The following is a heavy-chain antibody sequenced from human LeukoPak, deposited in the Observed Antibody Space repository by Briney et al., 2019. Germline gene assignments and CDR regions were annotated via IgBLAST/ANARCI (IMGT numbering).Heavy chain of an antibody. D-gene: IGHD3-10*01. CDR3: ARDRLPRGYDY. J-gene: IGHJ4*02. V-gene: IGHV3-66*02. CDR2: IYSGGST. Sequence: GGSLRLSCAASGFTVSSNYMSWVRQAPGKGLEWVSVIYSGGSTYYADSVKGRFTISRDNSKSTLYLQMNSLRAEDTAVYYCARDRLPRGYDYWGQGTLVTVSS. CDR1: GFTVSSNY.